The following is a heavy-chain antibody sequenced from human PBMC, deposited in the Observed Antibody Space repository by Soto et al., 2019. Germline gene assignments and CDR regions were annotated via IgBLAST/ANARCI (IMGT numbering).Heavy chain of an antibody. D-gene: IGHD6-19*01. J-gene: IGHJ4*02. CDR2: IYYSGST. CDR1: GGSISNFY. V-gene: IGHV4-59*08. CDR3: ARRASSGSPWYFVF. Sequence: PSETLSLTCTVSGGSISNFYWSWIRQPPGKGLEWIGYIYYSGSTNYNPSLKSRVTISVDTSKNQFSLNLSSVTAADTAVYYCARRASSGSPWYFVFWGLGTLVTVSS.